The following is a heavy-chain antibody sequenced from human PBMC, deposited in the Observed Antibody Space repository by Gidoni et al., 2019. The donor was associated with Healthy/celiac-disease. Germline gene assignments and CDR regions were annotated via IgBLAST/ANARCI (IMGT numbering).Heavy chain of an antibody. CDR3: ARRPKIVVVTWFDP. Sequence: GLEWIGEINHSGSTNYNPSLKSRVTISVDTSKNQFSLKLSSVTAADTAVYYCARRPKIVVVTWFDPWGQGTLVTVSS. J-gene: IGHJ5*02. CDR2: INHSGST. D-gene: IGHD2-15*01. V-gene: IGHV4-34*01.